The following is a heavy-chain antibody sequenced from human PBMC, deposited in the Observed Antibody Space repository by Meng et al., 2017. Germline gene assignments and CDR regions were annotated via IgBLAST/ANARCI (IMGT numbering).Heavy chain of an antibody. CDR3: ARGDYGDYG. CDR1: GFTFSSYA. CDR2: ISYDGSNK. V-gene: IGHV3-30*04. J-gene: IGHJ4*02. D-gene: IGHD4-17*01. Sequence: GESLKISCAASGFTFSSYAMHWVRQAPGKGLEWVAVISYDGSNKYYADSVKGRFTISRDNSKNTLYLQMNSLRAEDTAAYYCARGDYGDYGWGQGTLVTVSS.